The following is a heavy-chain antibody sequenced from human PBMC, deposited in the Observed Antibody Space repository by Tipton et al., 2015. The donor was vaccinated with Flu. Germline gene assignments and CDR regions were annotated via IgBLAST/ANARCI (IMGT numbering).Heavy chain of an antibody. CDR2: IYPSGNT. Sequence: TLSLTCSVSGDSITGYYWSWIRQSPGKGLEWIGRIYPSGNTNYNPSLQSRVTMSVDTSRNQFSLSLTSVTAADAAIYYCARSGSYHHYYFDLWSRGTLVSVSS. J-gene: IGHJ2*01. CDR1: GDSITGYY. D-gene: IGHD1-26*01. V-gene: IGHV4-4*07. CDR3: ARSGSYHHYYFDL.